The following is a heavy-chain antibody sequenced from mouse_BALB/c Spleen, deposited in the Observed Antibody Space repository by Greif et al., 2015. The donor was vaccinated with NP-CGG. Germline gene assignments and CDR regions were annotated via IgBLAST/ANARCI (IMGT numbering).Heavy chain of an antibody. J-gene: IGHJ3*01. CDR1: GYSFTGYF. CDR3: ARTPYYGSSYAFAY. D-gene: IGHD1-1*01. V-gene: IGHV1-20*02. Sequence: EVQLQQSGPELAKPGASVKISCKASGYSFTGYFMNWVMQSHGKSLEWIGRINPYNGDTFYNQKFKGKATLTVDKSSSTAHMELRSLASEDSAVYYCARTPYYGSSYAFAYWGQGTLVTVSA. CDR2: INPYNGDT.